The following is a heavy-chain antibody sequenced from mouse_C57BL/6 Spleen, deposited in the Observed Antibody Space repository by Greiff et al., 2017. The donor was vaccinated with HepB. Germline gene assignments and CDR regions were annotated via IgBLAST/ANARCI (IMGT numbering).Heavy chain of an antibody. CDR1: GYTFTSYW. CDR3: ARPGAMDY. CDR2: IDPSDSYT. V-gene: IGHV1-50*01. Sequence: QVQLQQPGAELVKPGASVKLSCTASGYTFTSYWMQWVKQRPGQGLEWIGEIDPSDSYTNYNQKFKGKATLTVDTSSSTAYMQLSSLTSEDSAVYYSARPGAMDYWGQGTSVTVSS. J-gene: IGHJ4*01.